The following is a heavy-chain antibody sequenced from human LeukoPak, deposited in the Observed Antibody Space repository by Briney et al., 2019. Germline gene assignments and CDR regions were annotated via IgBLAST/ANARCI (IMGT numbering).Heavy chain of an antibody. CDR1: GCIFTDYY. V-gene: IGHV1-2*02. D-gene: IGHD5-24*01. Sequence: ASVKVSCKASGCIFTDYYIHWVRLAPGQGLEWMGWINPKSGDTHLVQKFQGRVTMTRDTSIRTAYMEMTTLTSDDTSVYFCARDSSGGYNSHWGQGTLVTVS. CDR3: ARDSSGGYNSH. CDR2: INPKSGDT. J-gene: IGHJ4*02.